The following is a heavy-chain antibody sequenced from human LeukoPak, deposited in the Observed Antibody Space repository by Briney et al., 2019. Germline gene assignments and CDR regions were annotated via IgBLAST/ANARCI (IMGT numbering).Heavy chain of an antibody. J-gene: IGHJ4*02. CDR2: IYTSGST. D-gene: IGHD3-22*01. CDR1: GGSISSYY. V-gene: IGHV4-4*07. Sequence: KTSETLSLTCTVSGGSISSYYWSWIRQPAGKGLEWIGRIYTSGSTNYNPSLKSRVTMSVDTSKNQFSLKLSSVTAADTAVYYCARGHYDSSGYYYARSPGLVVDYWGQGTLVTVSS. CDR3: ARGHYDSSGYYYARSPGLVVDY.